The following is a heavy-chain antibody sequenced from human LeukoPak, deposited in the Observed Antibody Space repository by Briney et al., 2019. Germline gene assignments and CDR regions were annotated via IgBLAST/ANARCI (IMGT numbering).Heavy chain of an antibody. CDR3: VRDRCDRATCPEV. CDR1: GFTFSTYA. Sequence: GGSLRLSCAASGFTFSTYAMSWVRQAPGEGLQWVSGISNSGDSTYYLDSVKGRFTISRDNYKNTLHLQMSSLRAEDTALYYCVRDRCDRATCPEVWGQGTLVTVSS. D-gene: IGHD1-14*01. V-gene: IGHV3-23*01. J-gene: IGHJ4*02. CDR2: ISNSGDST.